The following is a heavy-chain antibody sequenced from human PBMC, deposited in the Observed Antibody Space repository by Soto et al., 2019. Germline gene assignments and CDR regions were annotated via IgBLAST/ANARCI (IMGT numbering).Heavy chain of an antibody. J-gene: IGHJ5*01. D-gene: IGHD3-10*01. Sequence: GGSXRLSCSLSGFSFHSYAMSWVRQAPGKGLEWVSGISLSGTHTYYSDSVKGRFTVSRDNSNNMLYLQMNNLRAADTAVYYCIIGGEITDFPIDSWGQGALVTVSS. CDR1: GFSFHSYA. V-gene: IGHV3-23*01. CDR2: ISLSGTHT. CDR3: IIGGEITDFPIDS.